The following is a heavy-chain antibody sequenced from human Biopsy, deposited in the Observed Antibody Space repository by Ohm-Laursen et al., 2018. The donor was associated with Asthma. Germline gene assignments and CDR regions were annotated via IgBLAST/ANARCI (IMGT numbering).Heavy chain of an antibody. D-gene: IGHD3-10*01. CDR2: IKSKTDGGTT. CDR3: TTWFDSLDS. CDR1: SFTFTNAW. Sequence: ASSFTFTNAWMTWVRQAPGKGLEWVALIKSKTDGGTTDYAAPVKGRFSISRDDSKNTLYLQMNSLKTENTAVYYCTTWFDSLDSWGQGTLVTVSP. V-gene: IGHV3-15*01. J-gene: IGHJ4*02.